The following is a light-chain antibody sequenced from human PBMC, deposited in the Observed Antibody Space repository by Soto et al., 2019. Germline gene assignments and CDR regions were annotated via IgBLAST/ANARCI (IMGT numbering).Light chain of an antibody. CDR2: DAS. Sequence: EIVMTQSPATLSVSPGERATLSCRASQSVSSKLAWYQQKPGQGPRLLIYDASSRATGIPARFSGSGSGTEFTLTISRLQSEDFAVYYCQQYNDWPLTFGGGTKVEIK. J-gene: IGKJ4*01. CDR3: QQYNDWPLT. CDR1: QSVSSK. V-gene: IGKV3-15*01.